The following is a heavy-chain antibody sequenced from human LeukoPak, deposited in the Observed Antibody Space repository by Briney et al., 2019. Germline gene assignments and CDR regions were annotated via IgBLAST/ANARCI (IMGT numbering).Heavy chain of an antibody. V-gene: IGHV2-5*02. CDR2: IYWDDDK. CDR1: GFSLSSSGVG. J-gene: IGHJ4*02. D-gene: IGHD1-26*01. Sequence: SGPTLVKPTQTLTLTCTFSGFSLSSSGVGVGWIRQPPGKALEWLALIYWDDDKRYSPSLKSRLTITKDTSKNQVVLAMTNMDPVDTATYYCAHRRGTYYFQYWGQGTLVTVSS. CDR3: AHRRGTYYFQY.